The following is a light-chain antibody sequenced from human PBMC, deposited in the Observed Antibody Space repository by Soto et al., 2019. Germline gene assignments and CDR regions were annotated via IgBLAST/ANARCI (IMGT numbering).Light chain of an antibody. CDR1: SSVVGGYNY. Sequence: QSVLTQPHSVSASPGQSVTISCTGTSSVVGGYNYVSWYQHHPGKAPKLMIYEVNKRPSGVPDRFSGSKSGNTASLTISGLQAEDEADYYCTSYAASSPHVFLLGTKVT. V-gene: IGLV2-11*01. CDR2: EVN. J-gene: IGLJ1*01. CDR3: TSYAASSPHV.